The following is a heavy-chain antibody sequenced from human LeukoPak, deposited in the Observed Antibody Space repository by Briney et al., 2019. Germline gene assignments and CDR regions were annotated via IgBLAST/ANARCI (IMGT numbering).Heavy chain of an antibody. CDR1: GYMFTSYY. CDR3: ARATDYIWGSYDY. V-gene: IGHV1-46*01. D-gene: IGHD3-16*01. CDR2: IHPSGGST. J-gene: IGHJ4*02. Sequence: ASVKVSCKASGYMFTSYYMHWVRQAPGQGLEWMGIIHPSGGSTSYARKFQGRVTMTRDTSTSTVYVELSSLRSEDTAVYYCARATDYIWGSYDYWGQGTLVTVSS.